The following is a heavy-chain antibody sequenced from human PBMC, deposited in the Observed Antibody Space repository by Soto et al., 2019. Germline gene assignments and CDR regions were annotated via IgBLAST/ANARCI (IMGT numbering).Heavy chain of an antibody. CDR1: GFTFSSYA. J-gene: IGHJ4*02. CDR3: AREGVYCSSTSCYLSSSLENYFYY. D-gene: IGHD2-2*01. CDR2: ISYDGSNK. Sequence: QVQLVESGGGVVQPGRSLRLSCAASGFTFSSYAMHWVRQAPGKGLEWVAVISYDGSNKYYADSVKGRFTISRDNSKNTLYLEMNSLRAEDTAVYYCAREGVYCSSTSCYLSSSLENYFYYWGQGTLVTVSS. V-gene: IGHV3-30-3*01.